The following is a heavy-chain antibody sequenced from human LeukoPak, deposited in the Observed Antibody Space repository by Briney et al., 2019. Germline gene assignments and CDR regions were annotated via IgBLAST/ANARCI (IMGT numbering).Heavy chain of an antibody. Sequence: SETLSLTCTVSGDSVSSSNYYWAWIRQPPGKGLEWIGYIYYSGSTNYNPSLKSRVTISVDTSKNQFSLKLSSVTAADTAVYYCARGYYDSSGLNLDYWGQGTLVTVSS. CDR3: ARGYYDSSGLNLDY. CDR2: IYYSGST. V-gene: IGHV4-61*01. D-gene: IGHD3-22*01. J-gene: IGHJ4*02. CDR1: GDSVSSSNYY.